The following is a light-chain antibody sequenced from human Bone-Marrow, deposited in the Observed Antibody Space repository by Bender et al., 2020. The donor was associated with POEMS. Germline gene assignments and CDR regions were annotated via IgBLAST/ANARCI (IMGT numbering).Light chain of an antibody. CDR1: GLPRQY. CDR3: QAWDTYSVI. J-gene: IGLJ2*01. Sequence: SYEVTQPPSVSVSPGQTASITCSGDGLPRQYGYWFQQRPGQAPVLVIYQDTKRPSGIPERFSGSNSGNTATLTISGTQAMDEADYYCQAWDTYSVIFGGGTKLTVL. V-gene: IGLV3-1*01. CDR2: QDT.